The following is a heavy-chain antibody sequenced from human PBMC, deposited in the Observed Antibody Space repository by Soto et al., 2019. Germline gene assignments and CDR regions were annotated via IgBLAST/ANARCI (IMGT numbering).Heavy chain of an antibody. CDR2: IQSGGST. CDR1: XFSVNSKY. Sequence: EVQLVXSGGDLVQPGXXLXXXCAASXFSVNSKYMSWVRQAPGKGXXXXXXIQSGGSTYYAGSVKGRFTISXXXXXXXXXXXXXXXXXXXXXVYYCTRDDVHCNGVRCYGVPMDVWGKGTTVTVS. D-gene: IGHD2-15*01. V-gene: IGHV3-66*01. J-gene: IGHJ6*03. CDR3: TRDDVHCNGVRCYGVPMDV.